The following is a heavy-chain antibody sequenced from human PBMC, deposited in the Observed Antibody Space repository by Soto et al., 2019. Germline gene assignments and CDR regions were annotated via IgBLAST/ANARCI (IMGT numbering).Heavy chain of an antibody. CDR2: ISSSSSYI. Sequence: EVQLVESGGGLVKPGGSLRLSCAASGFTFSSYSMNWVRQAPGKGLEWVSSISSSSSYIYYADSVKGRFTISRDNAKNSLYLQMNSLRAEDTAVYYCASLGYCSSTSCYSYWGQGTLVTVSS. J-gene: IGHJ4*02. CDR1: GFTFSSYS. V-gene: IGHV3-21*01. D-gene: IGHD2-2*01. CDR3: ASLGYCSSTSCYSY.